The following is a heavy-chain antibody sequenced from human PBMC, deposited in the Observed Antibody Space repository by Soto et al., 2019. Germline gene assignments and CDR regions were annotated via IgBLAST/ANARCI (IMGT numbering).Heavy chain of an antibody. D-gene: IGHD3-9*01. J-gene: IGHJ5*02. CDR3: ARTGEGGVLRYFDWYISSWFDP. V-gene: IGHV4-4*02. Sequence: SETLSLTCAVSSGSISSSNWWSWVRQPPGKGLEWIGEIYYSGSTYYNPSLNSRVTISVDTSKNQFSLKLSSVTAADTAVYYCARTGEGGVLRYFDWYISSWFDPWGQGTLVTVSS. CDR2: IYYSGST. CDR1: SGSISSSNW.